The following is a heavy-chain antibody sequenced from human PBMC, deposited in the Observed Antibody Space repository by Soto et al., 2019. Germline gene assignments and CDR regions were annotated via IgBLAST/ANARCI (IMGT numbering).Heavy chain of an antibody. D-gene: IGHD2-2*01. J-gene: IGHJ4*02. Sequence: EVQLLESGGGLVQPGGSLRLSCAASGFTFSSCAMRWIRQAPGKGLEWVSGISGSGDRTFYADSVKGRFTISRDNSRNTLNLQMNSLRVEDTAVYYCAKEYCSSSSCYGGFGYWGQGNLVTVSS. CDR1: GFTFSSCA. V-gene: IGHV3-23*01. CDR3: AKEYCSSSSCYGGFGY. CDR2: ISGSGDRT.